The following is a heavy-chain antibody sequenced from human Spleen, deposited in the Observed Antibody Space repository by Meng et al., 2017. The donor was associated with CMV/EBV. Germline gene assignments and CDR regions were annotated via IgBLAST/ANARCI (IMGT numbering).Heavy chain of an antibody. Sequence: GESLKISCAASGFTFSDYGMHWVRQLLGKGLEWVAFVRFDGANAYYADSVKGRFTISRDNSKNTMYLQMNSLRAEDTALYFCAKSIRETDYYYYGMDVWGQGTTVTVSS. V-gene: IGHV3-30*02. J-gene: IGHJ6*02. CDR2: VRFDGANA. D-gene: IGHD5-12*01. CDR3: AKSIRETDYYYYGMDV. CDR1: GFTFSDYG.